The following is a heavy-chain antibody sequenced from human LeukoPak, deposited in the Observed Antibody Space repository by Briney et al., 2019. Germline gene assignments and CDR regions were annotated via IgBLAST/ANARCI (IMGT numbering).Heavy chain of an antibody. V-gene: IGHV4-4*09. D-gene: IGHD6-6*01. J-gene: IGHJ1*01. CDR1: GGSISSYY. CDR2: IYTSGST. Sequence: SETLSLTCTVSGGSISSYYWSWIRQPPGKGLEWIGYIYTSGSTNYNPSLKSRVTISVDTSKNQFSLKPSSVTAADTAVYYCAVSFPSSSSYFQHWGQGTLVTVSS. CDR3: AVSFPSSSSYFQH.